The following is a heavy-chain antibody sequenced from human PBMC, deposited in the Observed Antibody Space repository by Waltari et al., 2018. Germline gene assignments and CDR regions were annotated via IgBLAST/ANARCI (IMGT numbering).Heavy chain of an antibody. CDR1: GGSFGDYY. D-gene: IGHD3-16*01. V-gene: IGHV4-34*01. J-gene: IGHJ5*02. CDR2: VNQRGST. CDR3: ARVGMITTRVKNWFDP. Sequence: QVQLQQWGAGLLKPSETLSLTCAIYGGSFGDYYWSWVRQPPGKGLEWVGEVNQRGSTYYNPSLKSRVTISVDTSKNQISLKLSTVTAADTAVYYCARVGMITTRVKNWFDPWGQGTLVSVSS.